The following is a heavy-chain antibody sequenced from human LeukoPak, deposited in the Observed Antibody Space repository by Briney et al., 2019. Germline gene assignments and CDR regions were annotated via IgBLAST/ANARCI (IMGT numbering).Heavy chain of an antibody. J-gene: IGHJ3*02. D-gene: IGHD3-22*01. CDR1: GFTFSSYW. CDR2: INSDGSST. Sequence: GGSLRLSCAASGFTFSSYWMHWVRQAPGKGLGWVSRINSDGSSTSYADSVKGRSTISRDNAKNTLYLQMNSLRAEDTAVYYCARDDSSGYYHDAFDIWGQGTMVTDSS. CDR3: ARDDSSGYYHDAFDI. V-gene: IGHV3-74*01.